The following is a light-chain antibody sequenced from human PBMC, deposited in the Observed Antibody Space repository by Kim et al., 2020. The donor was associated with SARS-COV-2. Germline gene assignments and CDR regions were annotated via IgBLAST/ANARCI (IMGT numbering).Light chain of an antibody. Sequence: SYELTQPPSVSVSPGQTASIACSGDNLGHKLTSWYQQKAGRSPVVVMYQNDKRPSGIPERFSGSNSGNTATLTIRATQAMDEAAYFCQAWDSTTAVFAGG. CDR2: QND. CDR3: QAWDSTTAV. J-gene: IGLJ3*02. V-gene: IGLV3-1*01. CDR1: NLGHKL.